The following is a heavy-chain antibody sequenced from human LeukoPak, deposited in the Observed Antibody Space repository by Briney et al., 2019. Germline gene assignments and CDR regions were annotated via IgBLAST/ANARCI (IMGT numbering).Heavy chain of an antibody. J-gene: IGHJ3*02. CDR1: GGSISSSSYY. CDR3: ARQSDMITFGGVIAPPHAFDI. V-gene: IGHV4-39*01. Sequence: PSETLSLTCTVSGGSISSSSYYWGWIRQPPGKGLEWIGSIYYSGSTYYNPSPKSRVTISVDTSKNQFSLKLSSVTAADTAVYYCARQSDMITFGGVIAPPHAFDIWGQGTMVTVSS. D-gene: IGHD3-16*02. CDR2: IYYSGST.